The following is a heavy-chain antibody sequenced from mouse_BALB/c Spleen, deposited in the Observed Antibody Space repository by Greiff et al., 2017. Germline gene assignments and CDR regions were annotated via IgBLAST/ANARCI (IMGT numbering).Heavy chain of an antibody. D-gene: IGHD2-1*01. V-gene: IGHV1-5*01. CDR1: GYTFTSYW. CDR3: TRSMVRVYAMDY. CDR2: IYPGNSDT. J-gene: IGHJ4*01. Sequence: EVQLQQSGTVLARPGASVKMSCKASGYTFTSYWMHWVKQRPGQGLEWIGAIYPGNSDTSYNQKFKGKAKLTAVTSTSTAYMELSSLTNEDSAVYFCTRSMVRVYAMDYWGQGTSVTVSS.